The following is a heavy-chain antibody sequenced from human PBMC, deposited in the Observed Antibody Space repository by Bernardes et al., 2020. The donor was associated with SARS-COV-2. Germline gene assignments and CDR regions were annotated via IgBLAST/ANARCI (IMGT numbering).Heavy chain of an antibody. CDR3: ARDRNYYYGMDV. J-gene: IGHJ6*02. CDR2: IYSGGST. CDR1: GFTVSSNY. V-gene: IGHV3-66*01. Sequence: LRLSCAASGFTVSSNYMSWVRQAPGRGLECVSVIYSGGSTFYADSVKGRFTISRDNSKNTLYLQMNSLRAEDTAVYYCARDRNYYYGMDVWGQGTTDTVSS.